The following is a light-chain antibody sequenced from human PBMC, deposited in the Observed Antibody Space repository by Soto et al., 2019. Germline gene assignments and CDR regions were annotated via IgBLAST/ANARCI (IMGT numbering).Light chain of an antibody. CDR3: CSYTTSIL. J-gene: IGLJ1*01. V-gene: IGLV2-14*01. Sequence: QSALTQPASVSGSPGQSITISCTGTSSDVGGYNFVSWYQQYPGKAPKLMIYEVSNRPSGVSDRFSGSKSGNTASLTISGLQAEDEADYYCCSYTTSILFGTGTKLTVL. CDR2: EVS. CDR1: SSDVGGYNF.